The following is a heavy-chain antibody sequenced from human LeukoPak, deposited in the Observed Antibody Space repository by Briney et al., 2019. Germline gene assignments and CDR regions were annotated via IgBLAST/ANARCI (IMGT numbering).Heavy chain of an antibody. CDR2: IYSGGST. D-gene: IGHD3-10*01. V-gene: IGHV3-66*01. J-gene: IGHJ6*03. CDR3: ARVELTMFRDWTKYYYYYMDV. CDR1: GFTVSSNY. Sequence: GGSLRLSCAASGFTVSSNYMSWVRQAPGKGLEWVSVIYSGGSTYYADSVKGRFTISRDNSKNTLYLQMNSLRAEDTAVYYCARVELTMFRDWTKYYYYYMDVWGKGTTVTISS.